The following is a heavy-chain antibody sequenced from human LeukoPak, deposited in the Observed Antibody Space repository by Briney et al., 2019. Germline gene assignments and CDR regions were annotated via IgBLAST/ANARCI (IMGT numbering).Heavy chain of an antibody. J-gene: IGHJ6*02. V-gene: IGHV3-30*03. Sequence: QTGGSLRLSCAASGFTFSSYGIHWVRQAPGKGLEWVAVISHDGGNEYYADSVKGRFTISRDNSKSAVYLQMNSLRAEDTAVYYCARLSGMDVWGQGTTVTVSS. CDR3: ARLSGMDV. CDR1: GFTFSSYG. CDR2: ISHDGGNE.